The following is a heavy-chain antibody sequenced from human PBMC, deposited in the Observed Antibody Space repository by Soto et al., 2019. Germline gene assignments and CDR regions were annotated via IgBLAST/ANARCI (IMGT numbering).Heavy chain of an antibody. J-gene: IGHJ5*02. Sequence: SETLSLTCTVSGGSISSYYWSWIRQPPGKGLEWIGEIYHSGSTNYNPSLKSRVTVSIDTSKTQFSLNLISVTPADTAVYYFAGYPLKAYSQKCLHPWGQGTLVTASS. D-gene: IGHD2-21*01. CDR1: GGSISSYY. CDR3: AGYPLKAYSQKCLHP. CDR2: IYHSGST. V-gene: IGHV4-59*01.